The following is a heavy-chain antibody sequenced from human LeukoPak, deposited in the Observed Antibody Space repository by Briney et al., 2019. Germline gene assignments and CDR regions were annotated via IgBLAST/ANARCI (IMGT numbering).Heavy chain of an antibody. Sequence: SETLSLTCSVSGGSVSSYYWSWIRQSPGKGLEWIGYIHNSGRTNYNPSLKSRVTGFVDTSKNQVSLRLSSVTAADTPVYYCARHGTISSESYFDYWGQGALVTVSS. CDR2: IHNSGRT. CDR3: ARHGTISSESYFDY. V-gene: IGHV4-59*08. J-gene: IGHJ4*02. D-gene: IGHD1-14*01. CDR1: GGSVSSYY.